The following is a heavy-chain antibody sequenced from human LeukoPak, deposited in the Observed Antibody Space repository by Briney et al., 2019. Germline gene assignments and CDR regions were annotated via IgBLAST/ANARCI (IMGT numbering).Heavy chain of an antibody. V-gene: IGHV3-72*01. CDR3: VRGKNSFDI. Sequence: PGGSLRLSCAASGFTLSDHYMDWVRQAPGKGLEWVGRSTNRATGYNTLYAASVKSRFTVSRDDSKNFFHLQMNSLRTEDTAIYYCVRGKNSFDIWGQGTMVTVSS. CDR1: GFTLSDHY. CDR2: STNRATGYNT. J-gene: IGHJ3*02. D-gene: IGHD4-23*01.